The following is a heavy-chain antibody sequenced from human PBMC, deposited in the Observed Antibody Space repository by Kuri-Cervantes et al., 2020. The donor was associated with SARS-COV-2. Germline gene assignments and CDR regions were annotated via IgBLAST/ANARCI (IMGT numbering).Heavy chain of an antibody. D-gene: IGHD2-2*01. Sequence: GESLKISCAASGFTFSSYSMNWVRQAPGKGLEWVSYISSSSSTIYYADSVKGRFTISRDNAKNSLYLQMNSLRDEDTAVYYCARGYCSSTSCPPYYYYDMDVWGQGTTVTVSS. CDR1: GFTFSSYS. CDR3: ARGYCSSTSCPPYYYYDMDV. CDR2: ISSSSSTI. V-gene: IGHV3-48*02. J-gene: IGHJ6*02.